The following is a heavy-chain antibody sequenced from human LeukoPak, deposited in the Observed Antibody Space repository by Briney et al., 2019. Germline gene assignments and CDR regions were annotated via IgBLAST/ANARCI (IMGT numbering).Heavy chain of an antibody. CDR1: GGSISSSSYY. J-gene: IGHJ4*02. V-gene: IGHV4-39*07. CDR3: ARVSGWYWGVVDY. Sequence: PSQTLSLTCTVSGGSISSSSYYWGWIRQPPGKGLEWIGSIYYSGSTYYNPSLKSRVTISVDTSKNQFSLKLSSVTAADTAVYYCARVSGWYWGVVDYWGQGTLVTVSS. D-gene: IGHD6-19*01. CDR2: IYYSGST.